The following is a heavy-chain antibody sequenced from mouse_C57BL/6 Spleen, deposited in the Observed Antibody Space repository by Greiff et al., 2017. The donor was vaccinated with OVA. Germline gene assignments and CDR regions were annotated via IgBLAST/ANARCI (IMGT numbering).Heavy chain of an antibody. CDR1: GYSITSDY. D-gene: IGHD2-3*01. CDR2: ISYSGST. J-gene: IGHJ3*01. CDR3: ASGDDGYSCAD. Sequence: EVKLVESGPGLAKPSQTLSLTCSVTGYSITSDYWNWIRKFPGNKLEYMGYISYSGSTYYNPSLKSRISITRDTSKNQYNRQLKSETTEDTATYYCASGDDGYSCADWGQGTLVTVSA. V-gene: IGHV3-8*01.